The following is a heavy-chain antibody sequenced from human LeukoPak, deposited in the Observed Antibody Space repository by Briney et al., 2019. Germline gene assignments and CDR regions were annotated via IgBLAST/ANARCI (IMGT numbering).Heavy chain of an antibody. J-gene: IGHJ3*02. CDR3: ASYVLGDAFDI. D-gene: IGHD3-3*02. CDR2: IWYDGSNK. V-gene: IGHV3-33*01. Sequence: PGGSLRLSCAASGFTFSSYGMHWVRQAPGKGLEGVAVIWYDGSNKYYADSVKGRFTISRDNSKNTLYLQMNSLRAEDTAVYYCASYVLGDAFDIWGQGKMVTVSS. CDR1: GFTFSSYG.